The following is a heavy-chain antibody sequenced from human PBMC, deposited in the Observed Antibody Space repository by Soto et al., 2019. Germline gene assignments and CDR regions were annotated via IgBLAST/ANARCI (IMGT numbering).Heavy chain of an antibody. CDR2: IKGSGDTT. CDR1: GFTFSTND. V-gene: IGHV3-23*01. J-gene: IGHJ4*02. CDR3: TRDDGWESSD. D-gene: IGHD1-26*01. Sequence: EVQLLESGGGLVQPGGSLRLSCVTPGFTFSTNDMSWVRQAPGKGLEWISGIKGSGDTTYYADSVKGRFTISRDNSKNTLFLQMNSLRAEDTAIYYCTRDDGWESSDWGQGTLVTVSS.